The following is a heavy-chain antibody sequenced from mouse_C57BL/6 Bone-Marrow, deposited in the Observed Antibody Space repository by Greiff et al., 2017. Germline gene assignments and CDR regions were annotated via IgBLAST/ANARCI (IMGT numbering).Heavy chain of an antibody. Sequence: EVQVVESGGGLVQPGGSMKLSCAASGFTFSDAWMDWVRQSPEKGLAWVAELRNKANNHATYYAESVKGRFTISRDDSKSSVYLQMNSLRAEDTGIDYCTGGNYVRFASWGQGTLVTVSA. D-gene: IGHD2-1*01. CDR3: TGGNYVRFAS. CDR2: LRNKANNHAT. V-gene: IGHV6-6*01. CDR1: GFTFSDAW. J-gene: IGHJ3*01.